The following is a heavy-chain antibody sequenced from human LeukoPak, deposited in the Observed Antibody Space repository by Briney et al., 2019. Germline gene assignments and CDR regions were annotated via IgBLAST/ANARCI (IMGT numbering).Heavy chain of an antibody. V-gene: IGHV3-21*01. J-gene: IGHJ4*01. Sequence: PGGSLRLSCAASGFTFSSYSMNWVRQAPGKGLEWVSSISSSSSYIYYADSVKGRFTISRDNTKNALYLQINSLRDEGTAVYYLARARGIVVVPAANDYWGQGTLVTVSS. D-gene: IGHD2-2*01. CDR1: GFTFSSYS. CDR2: ISSSSSYI. CDR3: ARARGIVVVPAANDY.